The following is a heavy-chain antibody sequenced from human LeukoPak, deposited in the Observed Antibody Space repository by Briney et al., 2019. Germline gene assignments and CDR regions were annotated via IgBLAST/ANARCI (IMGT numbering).Heavy chain of an antibody. CDR3: AKGPAGGGWLDY. CDR1: GFTFDDYA. Sequence: GGSLRLSCAASGFTFDDYAMHWVRQAPGKGLEWVSGISWNSGSIGYADSVKGRFTISRDNAKNSLYLQMNSLRAEDTALYYCAKGPAGGGWLDYWGQGALVTVSS. CDR2: ISWNSGSI. V-gene: IGHV3-9*01. J-gene: IGHJ4*02. D-gene: IGHD6-19*01.